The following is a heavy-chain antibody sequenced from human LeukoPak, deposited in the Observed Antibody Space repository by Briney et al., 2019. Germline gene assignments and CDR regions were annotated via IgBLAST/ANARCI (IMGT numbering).Heavy chain of an antibody. Sequence: PSETLSLTCAVYGGSFSGYYWSWIRQPPGKGLEWIGEINHSGSTYYNPSLNSPVAISVDTSRNQFSLKLISVTAADTALYYCARHVILRGVFDWFDPWGQGTLVTVSS. J-gene: IGHJ5*02. CDR2: INHSGST. CDR1: GGSFSGYY. D-gene: IGHD3-10*01. CDR3: ARHVILRGVFDWFDP. V-gene: IGHV4-34*01.